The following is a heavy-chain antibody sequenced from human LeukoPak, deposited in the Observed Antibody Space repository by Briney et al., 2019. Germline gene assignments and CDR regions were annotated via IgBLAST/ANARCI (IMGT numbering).Heavy chain of an antibody. J-gene: IGHJ6*02. CDR2: IYYSGST. Sequence: PSETLSLTCTVSDGSITNYYCSWIRQPPGKGLEWIGYIYYSGSTNYNPSLKSRVTISVDTSKNQFSLKLSSVTAADTAVYYCARAEVATNMDVWGQGTTVTVSS. V-gene: IGHV4-59*01. CDR3: ARAEVATNMDV. D-gene: IGHD5-12*01. CDR1: DGSITNYY.